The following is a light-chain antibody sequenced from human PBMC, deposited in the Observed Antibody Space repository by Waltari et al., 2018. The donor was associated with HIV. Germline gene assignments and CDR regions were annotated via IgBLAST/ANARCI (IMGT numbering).Light chain of an antibody. V-gene: IGKV4-1*01. Sequence: DIVMTQSPDSLALSLRERATLHCKSNQSVLYSYNNKNFLAWYQQKSGQRPKLLVYWASTRESGVPDRFSGSGSGTDFTLTISSLQAEDVAVYFCQQHYTTPYTFGQGTKLEIK. J-gene: IGKJ2*01. CDR3: QQHYTTPYT. CDR1: QSVLYSYNNKNF. CDR2: WAS.